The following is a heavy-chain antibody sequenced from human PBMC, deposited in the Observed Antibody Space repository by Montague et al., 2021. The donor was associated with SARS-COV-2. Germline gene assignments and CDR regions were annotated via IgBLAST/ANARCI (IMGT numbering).Heavy chain of an antibody. Sequence: SETLSFTCAVYGGSFSGYYWSWIRQPPGKGLEWIGEINHSGSTNYNPSLKSRVTVSVDTSKNQFSLKLSSVTAADTAVYYCARDSIAAAGTDYWGQGTLVTVSS. D-gene: IGHD6-13*01. CDR2: INHSGST. J-gene: IGHJ4*02. CDR3: ARDSIAAAGTDY. CDR1: GGSFSGYY. V-gene: IGHV4-34*01.